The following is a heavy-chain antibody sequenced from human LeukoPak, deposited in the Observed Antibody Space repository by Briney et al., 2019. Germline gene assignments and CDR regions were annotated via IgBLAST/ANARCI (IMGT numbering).Heavy chain of an antibody. CDR2: INPNTGGT. J-gene: IGHJ5*02. V-gene: IGHV1-2*02. CDR1: GYTFTGYY. Sequence: GASVKVSCQASGYTFTGYYMHWVRQAPGQGIEWMGWINPNTGGTNYAQKFQGRVTMTRDTSISTAYMELSRLRSDDTAVYYCLREAMVTTGWFDPWGQGTLVTVSS. CDR3: LREAMVTTGWFDP. D-gene: IGHD4-17*01.